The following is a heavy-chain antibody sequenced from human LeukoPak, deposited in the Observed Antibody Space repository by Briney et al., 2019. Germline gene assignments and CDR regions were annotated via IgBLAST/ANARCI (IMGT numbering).Heavy chain of an antibody. J-gene: IGHJ4*02. D-gene: IGHD6-6*01. Sequence: PGPCPRLSCAPAALTSSRFAIRWVRQGPARRVEWVSSIRGNGDTFYADSVKSPFTLSSDSSSNTVYFQLNNLRVEDTAIYYCARASWVSSTDAVRWGQGTLVTVSS. V-gene: IGHV3-23*01. CDR2: IRGNGDT. CDR3: ARASWVSSTDAVR. CDR1: ALTSSRFA.